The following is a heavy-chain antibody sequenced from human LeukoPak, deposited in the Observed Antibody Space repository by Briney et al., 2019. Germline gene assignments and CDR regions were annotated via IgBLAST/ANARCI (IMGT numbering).Heavy chain of an antibody. CDR3: ARGSRSERNNRFDP. CDR2: ISAYNGNT. V-gene: IGHV1-18*04. J-gene: IGHJ5*02. Sequence: ASVKVSCKALGYTFASYGINWVRQAPGQGLEWMGWISAYNGNTNYAQKLQGRVTLTTDTSKSTAYMELRSLRSDDTAVYFCARGSRSERNNRFDPWGQGTLVTVSS. CDR1: GYTFASYG. D-gene: IGHD6-6*01.